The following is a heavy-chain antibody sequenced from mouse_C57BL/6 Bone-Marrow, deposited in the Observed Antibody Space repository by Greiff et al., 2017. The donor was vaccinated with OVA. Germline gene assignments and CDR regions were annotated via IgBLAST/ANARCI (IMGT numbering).Heavy chain of an antibody. CDR1: GFSLTSYA. CDR2: IWTGGGT. J-gene: IGHJ2*01. V-gene: IGHV2-9-1*01. CDR3: ARLHYYGSSYLPFDY. Sequence: VKLMESGPGLVAPSQSLSITCTVSGFSLTSYAISWVRQPPGKGLEWLGVIWTGGGTNYNSALKSRLSISKDNSKSQVFLKMNSLQTDDTARYYCARLHYYGSSYLPFDYWGQGTTLTVSS. D-gene: IGHD1-1*01.